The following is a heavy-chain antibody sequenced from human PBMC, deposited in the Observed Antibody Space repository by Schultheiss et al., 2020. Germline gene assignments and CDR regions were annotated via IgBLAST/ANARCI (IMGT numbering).Heavy chain of an antibody. CDR2: IYYSGST. CDR3: ARVNYYGSGSYAAYGMDV. V-gene: IGHV4-39*07. J-gene: IGHJ6*02. CDR1: GGSVSSGSYY. D-gene: IGHD3-10*01. Sequence: SETLSLTCTVSGGSVSSGSYYWSWIRQPPGKGLEWIGSIYYSGSTYYNPSLKSRVTISVDTSKNQFSLKLSSVTAADTAVYYCARVNYYGSGSYAAYGMDVWGQGTTVTVSS.